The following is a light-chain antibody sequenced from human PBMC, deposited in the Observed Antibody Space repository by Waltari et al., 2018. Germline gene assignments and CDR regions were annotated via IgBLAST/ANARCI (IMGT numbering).Light chain of an antibody. CDR3: CSYGGRTTI. CDR1: SNHFRNYYL. Sequence: QSALTQPASVSGSPGQSITIPCTGGSNHFRNYYLTSWYQQHPGKAPKLVIFEGSKRPSGVSDRFSGSHSDNSASLTISGLQAEDEADYYCCSYGGRTTIFGGGTRLTVL. V-gene: IGLV2-23*01. J-gene: IGLJ2*01. CDR2: EGS.